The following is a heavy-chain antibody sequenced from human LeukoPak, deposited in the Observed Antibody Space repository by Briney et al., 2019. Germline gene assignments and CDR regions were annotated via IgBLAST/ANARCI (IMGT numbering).Heavy chain of an antibody. CDR2: IYYSGGT. D-gene: IGHD3-22*01. CDR1: GGSVSSSSYY. Sequence: SETLSLTCTVSGGSVSSSSYYWGWIRQPPGKGLEWIGSIYYSGGTYYNPSLKSRVSISIDTSENQFSLKLSSVTAADTAVYYCACTNYHDSSGYRRYFDLWGRGTLVTVSA. J-gene: IGHJ2*01. CDR3: ACTNYHDSSGYRRYFDL. V-gene: IGHV4-39*01.